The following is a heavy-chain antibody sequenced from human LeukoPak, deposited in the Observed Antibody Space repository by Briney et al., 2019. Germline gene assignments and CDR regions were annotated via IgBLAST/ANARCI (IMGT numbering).Heavy chain of an antibody. J-gene: IGHJ4*02. Sequence: GASVKVSCKVSGCTLTELSMHWVRQAPGKGLEWIGGFDPEDGETIYAQKFQGRVTMTEDTSTDTAYMELSSLRSEDTAVYYCATDPGVAAQYWGQGTLVTVSS. CDR1: GCTLTELS. V-gene: IGHV1-24*01. CDR3: ATDPGVAAQY. D-gene: IGHD6-6*01. CDR2: FDPEDGET.